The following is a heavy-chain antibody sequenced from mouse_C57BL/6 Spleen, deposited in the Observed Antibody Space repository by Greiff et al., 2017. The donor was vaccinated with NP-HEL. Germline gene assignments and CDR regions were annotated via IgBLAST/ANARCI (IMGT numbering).Heavy chain of an antibody. D-gene: IGHD2-3*01. CDR1: GYTFTDYY. Sequence: EVQLQQSGPELVKPGASVKISCKASGYTFTDYYMNWVKQSHGKSLEWIGDINPNNGGTSYNQKFKGKATLTVDKSSSTAYMELRSLTSEDSAVYYCARWLLTRYFDVWGTGTTVTVSS. J-gene: IGHJ1*03. CDR2: INPNNGGT. CDR3: ARWLLTRYFDV. V-gene: IGHV1-26*01.